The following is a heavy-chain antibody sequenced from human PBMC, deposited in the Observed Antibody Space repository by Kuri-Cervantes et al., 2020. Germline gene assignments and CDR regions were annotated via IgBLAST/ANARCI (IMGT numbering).Heavy chain of an antibody. CDR2: ISYDGSNK. CDR3: ARGPYSSGWRYGGYNWFDP. CDR1: GFTFSSYA. J-gene: IGHJ5*02. D-gene: IGHD6-19*01. Sequence: GESLKISCAASGFTFSSYAMSWVRQAPGKGLEWVAVISYDGSNKYYADSVKGRFTISRDNSKTTLYLQMNSLRADDTAVYYCARGPYSSGWRYGGYNWFDPWGQGTLVTVSS. V-gene: IGHV3-30*03.